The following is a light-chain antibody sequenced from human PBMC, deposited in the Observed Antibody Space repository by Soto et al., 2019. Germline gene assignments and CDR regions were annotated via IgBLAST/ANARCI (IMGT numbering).Light chain of an antibody. J-gene: IGKJ2*01. V-gene: IGKV3-15*01. CDR3: QHYDNWPHT. CDR2: GAS. Sequence: IVMTQSPATLSVSPGERATLSCRASQSVSGHLAWYQQKPGQAPRLLIYGASTRATDIPARFSGSGSGTEFTLTVSSLQSEDFAVYYCQHYDNWPHTFGQGTKLDTK. CDR1: QSVSGH.